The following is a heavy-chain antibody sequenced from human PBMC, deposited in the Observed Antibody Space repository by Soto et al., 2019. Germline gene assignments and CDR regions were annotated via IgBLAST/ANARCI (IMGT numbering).Heavy chain of an antibody. D-gene: IGHD2-8*01. CDR2: ISSSSSTI. CDR1: GFTFSSYS. CDR3: ARDSRPPVVLMVYAIQELWFDP. Sequence: PGGSLRLSCAASGFTFSSYSMNWVRQAPGKGLEWVSYISSSSSTIYYADSVKGRFTISRDNAKNSLYLQMNSLRAEDTAVYYCARDSRPPVVLMVYAIQELWFDPWGQGTLVTVSS. V-gene: IGHV3-48*01. J-gene: IGHJ5*02.